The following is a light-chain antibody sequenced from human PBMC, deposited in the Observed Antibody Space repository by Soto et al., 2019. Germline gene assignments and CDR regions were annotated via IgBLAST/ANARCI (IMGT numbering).Light chain of an antibody. Sequence: QSVLTQPPSASGTPGQRVTISCSGSSSNIGSDTVNWYQQFPGTAPKLLIYSNSQRPSGVPDRFSGSRSGTSASLAISGLQSEDEADYYCATRDDSLNVFVVFGGGTKVTVL. CDR2: SNS. J-gene: IGLJ2*01. CDR1: SSNIGSDT. CDR3: ATRDDSLNVFVV. V-gene: IGLV1-44*01.